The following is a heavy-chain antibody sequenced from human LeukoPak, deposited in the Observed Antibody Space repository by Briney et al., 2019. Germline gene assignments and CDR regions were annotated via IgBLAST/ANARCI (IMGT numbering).Heavy chain of an antibody. J-gene: IGHJ3*02. V-gene: IGHV3-48*03. CDR3: ARGTTISGIQSPYDAFDI. Sequence: GGSLRLSCAASGFTFSSYEMNWVRQAPGKGLEWVSYISSSGSTIYYADSVKGRFTITRDNAKNSLYLQMNSLRAEDTAVYYCARGTTISGIQSPYDAFDIWGQGTMVTVSS. CDR1: GFTFSSYE. D-gene: IGHD5-24*01. CDR2: ISSSGSTI.